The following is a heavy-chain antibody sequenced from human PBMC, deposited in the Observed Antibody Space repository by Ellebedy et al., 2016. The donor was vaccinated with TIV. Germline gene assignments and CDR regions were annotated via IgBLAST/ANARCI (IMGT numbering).Heavy chain of an antibody. CDR1: GFTFNIAG. CDR2: IVFSGTAA. CDR3: TRDGSEWSRDY. D-gene: IGHD3-3*01. Sequence: GESLKISCAASGFTFNIAGMTWVRQAPGKGLEWVGTIVFSGTAAYYSDSVKGRFIISRDNAKNSLFLQMNSLSVEDTAVYYCTRDGSEWSRDYWGQGTLVTVSS. J-gene: IGHJ4*02. V-gene: IGHV3-21*01.